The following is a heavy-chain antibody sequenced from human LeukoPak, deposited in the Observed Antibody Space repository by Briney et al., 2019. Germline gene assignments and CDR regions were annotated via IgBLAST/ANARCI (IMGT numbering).Heavy chain of an antibody. CDR2: IHYSGYSYNYRGSN. D-gene: IGHD1-26*01. V-gene: IGHV4-61*05. CDR3: ARNVSALVGTARGNWFDP. CDR1: GDSISNNDYY. Sequence: SETLSLTCSVSGDSISNNDYYWGWIRQPPGKGLEWIGSIHYSGYSYNYRGSNTYNPTLKSRVTISVDTSKNQFSLKLTSVTAADTAMYYCARNVSALVGTARGNWFDPWGQGTQVTVSS. J-gene: IGHJ5*02.